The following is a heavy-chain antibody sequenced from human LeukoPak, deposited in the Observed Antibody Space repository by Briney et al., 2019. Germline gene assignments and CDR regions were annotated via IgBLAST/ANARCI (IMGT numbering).Heavy chain of an antibody. Sequence: ASVKVSCKASGYTFTRYGITWVRQAPGQGLEWMGWISAYNGNTNYAQKLQGRVTMTTDTSTSTAYMELRSLRYDDTAVYCCARMPYDSSGYSMYWVQGTLVTVSS. CDR2: ISAYNGNT. J-gene: IGHJ4*02. CDR1: GYTFTRYG. V-gene: IGHV1-18*01. CDR3: ARMPYDSSGYSMY. D-gene: IGHD3-22*01.